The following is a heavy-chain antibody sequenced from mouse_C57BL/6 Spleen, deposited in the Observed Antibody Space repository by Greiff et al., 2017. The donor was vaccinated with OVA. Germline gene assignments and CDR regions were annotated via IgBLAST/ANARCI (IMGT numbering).Heavy chain of an antibody. J-gene: IGHJ1*03. CDR1: GYAFSSYW. CDR2: IYPGDGDT. CDR3: ARSGVVPDWYFDV. V-gene: IGHV1-80*01. D-gene: IGHD1-1*01. Sequence: VKLMESGAELVKPGASVKISCKASGYAFSSYWMNWVKQRPGKGLEWIGQIYPGDGDTNYNGKFKGKATLTADKSSSTAYMQLSSLTSEDSAVYFCARSGVVPDWYFDVWGTGTTVTVSS.